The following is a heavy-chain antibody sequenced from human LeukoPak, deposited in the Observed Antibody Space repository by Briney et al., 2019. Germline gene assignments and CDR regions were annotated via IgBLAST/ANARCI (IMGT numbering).Heavy chain of an antibody. CDR1: GYTFTSYG. J-gene: IGHJ6*02. CDR2: ISAYNGNT. V-gene: IGHV1-18*01. D-gene: IGHD2-2*01. Sequence: ASVKVSCKASGYTFTSYGISWVRQAPGQGLEWMGWISAYNGNTNYAQKLQGRVTMTTDTSTSTAYMELRSLRSDDTAVYYCARDSVVVAPAAILDYYYYGMDVWGQGTTVTVSS. CDR3: ARDSVVVAPAAILDYYYYGMDV.